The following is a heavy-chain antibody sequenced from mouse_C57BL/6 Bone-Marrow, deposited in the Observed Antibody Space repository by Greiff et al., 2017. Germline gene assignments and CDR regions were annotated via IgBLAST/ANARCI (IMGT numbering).Heavy chain of an antibody. D-gene: IGHD2-4*01. CDR1: GYTFTSYW. Sequence: QVQLQQSGAELVKPGASVKLSCKASGYTFTSYWMQWVKQRPGQGLEWIGEIDPSDSYTNYHQNVKGKATLTVDKSSSTAYMQLSSLTSEDSAVYYCARRVRYYDQFAYWGQGTMVTVSA. V-gene: IGHV1-50*01. CDR3: ARRVRYYDQFAY. CDR2: IDPSDSYT. J-gene: IGHJ3*01.